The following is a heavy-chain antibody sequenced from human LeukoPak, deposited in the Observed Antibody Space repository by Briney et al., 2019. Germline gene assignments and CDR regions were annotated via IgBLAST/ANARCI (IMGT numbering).Heavy chain of an antibody. CDR1: GGSISSYY. D-gene: IGHD3-22*01. V-gene: IGHV4-59*01. CDR2: IYYSGST. J-gene: IGHJ3*02. Sequence: SETLSLTCTVSGGSISSYYWSWIRQPPGKGLEWIANIYYSGSTNYSPSLKSRVTISVDTSKNQFSLKLNSVTVADTAVYYCAREVYYAWSGYLKAFHIWGQGTMVTVSS. CDR3: AREVYYAWSGYLKAFHI.